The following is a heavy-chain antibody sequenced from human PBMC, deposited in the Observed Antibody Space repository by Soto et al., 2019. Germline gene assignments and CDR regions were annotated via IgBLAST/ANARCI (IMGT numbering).Heavy chain of an antibody. D-gene: IGHD6-19*01. CDR3: AREAYSSGWSQYYYYYYGMDV. J-gene: IGHJ6*02. CDR2: INPNSGGT. Sequence: ASVKVSCKASGYTFTGYDMHWVREAPGQGLEWMGWINPNSGGTNYAQKFQGWVTMTRDTSISTAYMELSRLRSDDTAVYYCAREAYSSGWSQYYYYYYGMDVWGQGTTVTVSS. CDR1: GYTFTGYD. V-gene: IGHV1-2*04.